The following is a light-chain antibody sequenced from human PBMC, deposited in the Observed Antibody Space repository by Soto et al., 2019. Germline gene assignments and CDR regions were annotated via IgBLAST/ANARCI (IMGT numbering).Light chain of an antibody. CDR3: QQYGSSHRT. J-gene: IGKJ1*01. V-gene: IGKV3-20*01. Sequence: ALAQSPGTLSLSSGQRATIHCTASQSVSSSYLVWYHQKPGQAPRLLIYGASSRATGIPDRFSGSGSGTDFTLTISRLEPEYFEVYYCQQYGSSHRTFGQGTKV. CDR2: GAS. CDR1: QSVSSSY.